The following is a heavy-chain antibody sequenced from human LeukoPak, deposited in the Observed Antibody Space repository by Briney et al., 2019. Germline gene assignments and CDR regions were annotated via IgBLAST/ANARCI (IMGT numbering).Heavy chain of an antibody. J-gene: IGHJ4*02. Sequence: ASVKVSCKASGYTFTSYDINWVRQATGQGLEWMGWMNPNSGNTGYAQKFQGRVTMTRNTSITTAYMELSSLRSEDTAVYYCARQYSSGWNPLPDYWGQGTLVTVSS. CDR2: MNPNSGNT. CDR3: ARQYSSGWNPLPDY. V-gene: IGHV1-8*01. D-gene: IGHD6-19*01. CDR1: GYTFTSYD.